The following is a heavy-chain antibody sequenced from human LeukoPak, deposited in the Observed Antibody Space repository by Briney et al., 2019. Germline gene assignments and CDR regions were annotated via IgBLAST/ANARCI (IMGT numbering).Heavy chain of an antibody. D-gene: IGHD1-26*01. CDR3: AKDRTVGASYWYFDL. CDR1: GFIFSSSA. J-gene: IGHJ2*01. Sequence: GGSQRLSCAASGFIFSSSAMTRVRQAPGKGLEWVSAISGSGGNTYYADSVKGRFTISRDSSRNTLFLHMNTLRAEDTAIYYCAKDRTVGASYWYFDLWGRGTLVTVSS. V-gene: IGHV3-23*01. CDR2: ISGSGGNT.